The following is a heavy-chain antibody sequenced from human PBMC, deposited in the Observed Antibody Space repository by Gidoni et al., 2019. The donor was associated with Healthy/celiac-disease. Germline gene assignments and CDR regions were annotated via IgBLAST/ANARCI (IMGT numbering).Heavy chain of an antibody. CDR1: GGSVSSGSYY. CDR3: ARDVDAKFDY. D-gene: IGHD3-9*01. J-gene: IGHJ4*02. Sequence: QVQLQESGPGLVKPSETLSLTCTVSGGSVSSGSYYWSWIRQPPGKGLEWIGYIYYSGSTNYNPSLKSRVTISVDTSKNQFSLKLSSLTAADTAVYYCARDVDAKFDYWGQGTLVTVSS. V-gene: IGHV4-61*01. CDR2: IYYSGST.